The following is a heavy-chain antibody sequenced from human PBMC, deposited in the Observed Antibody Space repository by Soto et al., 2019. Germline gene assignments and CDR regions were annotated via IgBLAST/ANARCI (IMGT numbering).Heavy chain of an antibody. V-gene: IGHV3-30-3*01. CDR3: AREGSCSGGSCYYYYYYGMDV. D-gene: IGHD2-15*01. CDR1: GFTFSSYA. Sequence: QVQLVESGGGVVQPGRSLRLSCAASGFTFSSYAMHWVRQAPGKGLEWVAVISYDGSNKYYADSVKGRFTISRDNSKNXLXLXXNSLRAEDTAVYYCAREGSCSGGSCYYYYYYGMDVWGQGTTVTVSS. J-gene: IGHJ6*02. CDR2: ISYDGSNK.